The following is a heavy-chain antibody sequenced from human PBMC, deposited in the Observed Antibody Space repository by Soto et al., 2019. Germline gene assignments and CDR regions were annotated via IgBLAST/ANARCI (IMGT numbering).Heavy chain of an antibody. CDR1: GFTFSNYA. D-gene: IGHD2-2*01. CDR3: AKDGSTKPIDY. CDR2: ISLIGGTT. Sequence: EVQLLESGGRLALPGVSLRLSCATSGFTFSNYAMHWVRQAPGKGLEWVSSISLIGGTTYYADSVKGRFTISRDNSKSTLYLQMNSLRADDTAVYYCAKDGSTKPIDYWGQGTLVTVSS. J-gene: IGHJ4*02. V-gene: IGHV3-23*01.